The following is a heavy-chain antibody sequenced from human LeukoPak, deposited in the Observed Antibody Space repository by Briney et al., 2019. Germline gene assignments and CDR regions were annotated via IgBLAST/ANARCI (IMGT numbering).Heavy chain of an antibody. V-gene: IGHV4-59*08. D-gene: IGHD6-19*01. Sequence: PSETLSLTCTVSGGSISTYYWSWIRQPPGKGLEWIGNIYYNGATDYNPSLKSRVTISVDTSKNEFSLKLSSVTTADTALYYCARRTVTNGWFRIDYWGQGSLVIVSS. CDR1: GGSISTYY. CDR2: IYYNGAT. CDR3: ARRTVTNGWFRIDY. J-gene: IGHJ4*02.